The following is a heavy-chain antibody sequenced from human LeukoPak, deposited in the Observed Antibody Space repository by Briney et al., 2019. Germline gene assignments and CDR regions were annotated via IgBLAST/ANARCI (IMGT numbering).Heavy chain of an antibody. V-gene: IGHV4-59*08. D-gene: IGHD7-27*01. CDR1: GGSISNYF. CDR3: ARRPTGDPKFDY. Sequence: SETLSLTCSVSGGSISNYFWTWIRQPPGKGLEWIGYIYSSGSTYYNPSLKSRVTISVDTTKNRFSLKLSTVTAADTAVYYCARRPTGDPKFDYWGQGTLVTVSS. CDR2: IYSSGST. J-gene: IGHJ4*02.